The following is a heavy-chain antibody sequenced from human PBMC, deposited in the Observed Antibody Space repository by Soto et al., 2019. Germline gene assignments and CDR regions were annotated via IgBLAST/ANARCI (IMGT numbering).Heavy chain of an antibody. V-gene: IGHV4-61*03. CDR2: ISYTGRT. D-gene: IGHD7-27*01. Sequence: SETLSLTCIVSGDSVTSGSYYWTWLRQPPGKGLEWIGYISYTGRTKYNPSLQSRVTISVDTSKNDFSLNLSSVTAADTAVYFCAREWGILPYYVMNVWGHGTAVTSP. J-gene: IGHJ6*02. CDR1: GDSVTSGSYY. CDR3: AREWGILPYYVMNV.